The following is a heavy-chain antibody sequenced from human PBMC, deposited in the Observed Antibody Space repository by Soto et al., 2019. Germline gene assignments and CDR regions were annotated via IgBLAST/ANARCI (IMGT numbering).Heavy chain of an antibody. CDR2: ISYDGSNK. CDR3: ARDTTTVTPFFDY. CDR1: GFTFSSYA. Sequence: QVQLVESGGGVVQPGRSLRLSCAASGFTFSSYAMHWVRQAPGKGLEWVAVISYDGSNKYYADSVKGRFTISRDNSKNTLYLQMNSLRAEDTAVYYCARDTTTVTPFFDYWGQGTLVXXSS. V-gene: IGHV3-30-3*01. D-gene: IGHD4-17*01. J-gene: IGHJ4*02.